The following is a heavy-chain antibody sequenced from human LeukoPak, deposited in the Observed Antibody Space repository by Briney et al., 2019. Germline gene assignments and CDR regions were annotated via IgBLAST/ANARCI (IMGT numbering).Heavy chain of an antibody. V-gene: IGHV4-39*07. D-gene: IGHD5-24*01. CDR1: GGSISSSSYY. CDR3: ASARGVDGYEALEHDY. J-gene: IGHJ4*02. CDR2: IYYSGST. Sequence: PSETLSLTCTVSGGSISSSSYYWGWIRQPPGKGLEWLGSIYYSGSTYYNPSLKSRVTISVDTSKNQFSLKLSSVTAADTAVYYCASARGVDGYEALEHDYWGQGTLVTVSS.